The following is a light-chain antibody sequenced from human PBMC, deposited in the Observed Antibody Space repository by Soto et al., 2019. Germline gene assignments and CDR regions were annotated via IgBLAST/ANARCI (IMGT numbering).Light chain of an antibody. J-gene: IGKJ5*01. V-gene: IGKV1-33*01. CDR2: DAS. Sequence: DIQTTQSPSSLSQSVGDRHTITCQASQDISNYLNWYQQKPGKAPKLLIYDASNLETGVPSRFSGSGSGTDFTFTISSLQPEDIATYYCQQYGNLPITVGQGTRLEI. CDR1: QDISNY. CDR3: QQYGNLPIT.